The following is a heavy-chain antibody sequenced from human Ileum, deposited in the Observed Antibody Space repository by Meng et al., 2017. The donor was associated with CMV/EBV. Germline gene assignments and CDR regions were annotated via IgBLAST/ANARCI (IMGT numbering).Heavy chain of an antibody. D-gene: IGHD2-2*01. CDR3: AKTLPADYFDF. CDR2: IYSSGST. CDR1: GDSITSKTYY. V-gene: IGHV4-39*07. J-gene: IGHJ4*02. Sequence: TCALSGDSITSKTYYWGWIRQPPGEGLEWIASIYSSGSTYYNPSLKSRVTISLDTSKKQLSLKLSSVTAADTAVYYCAKTLPADYFDFWGQGSLVTVSS.